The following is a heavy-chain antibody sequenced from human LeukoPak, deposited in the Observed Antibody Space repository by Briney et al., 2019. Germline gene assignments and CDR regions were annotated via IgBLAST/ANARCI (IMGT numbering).Heavy chain of an antibody. D-gene: IGHD2-15*01. CDR2: IYYSGST. CDR1: GGSISSYY. Sequence: SETLSLTCTVSGGSISSYYWSWLRQPPGKGLEWLGYIYYSGSTNYNPSLKSRVTISVDTSKNQFSLKLSSVTAADTAVYYCARGYCSGGSCYYFDYWGQGTLVTVSS. V-gene: IGHV4-59*01. J-gene: IGHJ4*02. CDR3: ARGYCSGGSCYYFDY.